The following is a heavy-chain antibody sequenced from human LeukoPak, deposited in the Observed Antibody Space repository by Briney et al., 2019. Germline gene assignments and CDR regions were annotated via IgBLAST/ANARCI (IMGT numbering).Heavy chain of an antibody. CDR2: ISSSSSYI. V-gene: IGHV3-21*01. J-gene: IGHJ4*02. D-gene: IGHD3-9*01. CDR1: GFTFSSYS. CDR3: ARDTGVRYFDWLPLDY. Sequence: GGSLRLSCAASGFTFSSYSMNWVRQAPGKGLEWVSSISSSSSYIYYADSVNGRFTISRDNAKNSVYLQMNSLRAEDTAVYYCARDTGVRYFDWLPLDYWGQGTLVTVSS.